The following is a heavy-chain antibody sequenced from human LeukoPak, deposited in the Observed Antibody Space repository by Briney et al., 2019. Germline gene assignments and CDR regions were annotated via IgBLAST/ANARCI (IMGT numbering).Heavy chain of an antibody. V-gene: IGHV3-21*01. J-gene: IGHJ4*02. CDR1: GFTFSSYS. Sequence: GGSLRLSCAASGFTFSSYSMNWVRQAPGKGLEWVSSISSSSSYIHYADSVKGRFTISRDNAKNSLYLQMNSLRAEDTAVYYCARAVDSYGSDYWGQGTLVTVSS. CDR3: ARAVDSYGSDY. D-gene: IGHD5-18*01. CDR2: ISSSSSYI.